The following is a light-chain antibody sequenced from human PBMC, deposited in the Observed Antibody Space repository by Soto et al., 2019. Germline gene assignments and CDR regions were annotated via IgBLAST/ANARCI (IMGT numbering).Light chain of an antibody. Sequence: EIVMTQSPATLSVPPGERVTLSCRASQSVNSNLAWYQQKPGRGPRLLIYDASTRATGIPARFSGSGSGTEFTLTISSLQSEDFAVYYCKQYNNWLRWTFGQGTKVEVK. CDR2: DAS. CDR1: QSVNSN. J-gene: IGKJ1*01. CDR3: KQYNNWLRWT. V-gene: IGKV3-15*01.